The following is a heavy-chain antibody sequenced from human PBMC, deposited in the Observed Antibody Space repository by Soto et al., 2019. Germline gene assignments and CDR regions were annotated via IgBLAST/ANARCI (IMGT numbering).Heavy chain of an antibody. J-gene: IGHJ5*02. CDR1: GVTFSSYA. CDR2: IIPIFGTA. V-gene: IGHV1-69*06. Sequence: GASVKVSCKASGVTFSSYAISWVRQAPGQGLEWMGGIIPIFGTANYAQKFQGRVTITADKSTSTAYMELSSLRSEDTAVYYCASRGYDILTGYYNNWFDPWGQGTLVTVSS. CDR3: ASRGYDILTGYYNNWFDP. D-gene: IGHD3-9*01.